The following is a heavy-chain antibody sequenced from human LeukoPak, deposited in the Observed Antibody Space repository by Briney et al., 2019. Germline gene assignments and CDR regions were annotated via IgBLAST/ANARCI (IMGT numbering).Heavy chain of an antibody. CDR3: AREGGAFYSSSTVSFGY. Sequence: PSETLSLTCTVSGGSISSYYWSWIRQPPGKGLEWIGYIYYSGSTNYNPSLKSRVTISVDTSKNQFSLKLSSVTAADTAVYYCAREGGAFYSSSTVSFGYWGQGTLVTVSS. D-gene: IGHD6-6*01. CDR1: GGSISSYY. CDR2: IYYSGST. V-gene: IGHV4-59*01. J-gene: IGHJ4*02.